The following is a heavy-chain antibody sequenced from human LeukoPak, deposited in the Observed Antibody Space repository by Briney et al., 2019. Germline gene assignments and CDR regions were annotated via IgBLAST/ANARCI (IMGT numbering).Heavy chain of an antibody. CDR1: GFTFRSYT. V-gene: IGHV3-NL1*01. Sequence: GGSLRLSCAASGFTFRSYTMHWVRQAPGKGLEWVAVIYSGGSTYYADSVKGRFTISRDNSKNTLYLQMNSLRAEDTAVYYCAKSLTTVTTDWFDPWGQGTLVTVSS. CDR2: IYSGGST. CDR3: AKSLTTVTTDWFDP. D-gene: IGHD4-17*01. J-gene: IGHJ5*02.